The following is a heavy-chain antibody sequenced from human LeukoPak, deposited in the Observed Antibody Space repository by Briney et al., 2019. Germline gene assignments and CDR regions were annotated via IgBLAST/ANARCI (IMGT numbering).Heavy chain of an antibody. Sequence: KPSETLSPTWTVSGASLSTGGFYWGWHRPPPGTGLEGIGSFYYTGSTHYNPSLKSRVTISVDMSKNQVSLKLSSVTAADTAVYYCARTHSGTYYGFDYWGQGALVTVSS. J-gene: IGHJ4*02. CDR1: GASLSTGGFY. D-gene: IGHD1-26*01. CDR2: FYYTGST. CDR3: ARTHSGTYYGFDY. V-gene: IGHV4-39*01.